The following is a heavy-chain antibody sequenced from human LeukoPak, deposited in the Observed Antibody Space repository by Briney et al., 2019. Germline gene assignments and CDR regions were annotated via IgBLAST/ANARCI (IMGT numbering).Heavy chain of an antibody. Sequence: GSLILSCAASGFTFISYWMNWARQAPGKGLEWVASINHNGNVNYYVDSVKGRFTISRDNAKNSLYLQMSNLRAEDTAVYFCARGDGLDVWGQGATVTVSS. J-gene: IGHJ6*02. D-gene: IGHD3-16*01. CDR2: INHNGNVN. V-gene: IGHV3-7*03. CDR3: ARGDGLDV. CDR1: GFTFISYW.